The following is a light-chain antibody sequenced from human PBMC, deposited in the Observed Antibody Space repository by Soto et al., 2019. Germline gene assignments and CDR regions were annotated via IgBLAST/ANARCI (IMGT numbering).Light chain of an antibody. V-gene: IGKV1-39*01. CDR1: QTISTY. Sequence: DIQMTQSPSTLSASVGDRVTITCLSSQTISTYLNWYQQKPGKAPKLLIYDASSLECGVPSRFSGSGSGTDFTLTISSLQPEDFATYYCQQSYSSPPTFGQGTKVEIK. CDR2: DAS. CDR3: QQSYSSPPT. J-gene: IGKJ1*01.